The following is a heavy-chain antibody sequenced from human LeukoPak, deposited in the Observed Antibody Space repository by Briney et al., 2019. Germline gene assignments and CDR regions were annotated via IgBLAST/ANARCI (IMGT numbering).Heavy chain of an antibody. J-gene: IGHJ4*02. D-gene: IGHD4-11*01. CDR2: IKQDGSEE. CDR3: ARATPRNFDY. CDR1: GFTFSESW. Sequence: LTGGSLRLSCAVSGFTFSESWMSWLRQAPGKGLEWVANIKQDGSEEYYVDSVKGRFTISRDNAQNSLYLQMNSLRVEDTAVYYCARATPRNFDYWGQGTLVTVSS. V-gene: IGHV3-7*03.